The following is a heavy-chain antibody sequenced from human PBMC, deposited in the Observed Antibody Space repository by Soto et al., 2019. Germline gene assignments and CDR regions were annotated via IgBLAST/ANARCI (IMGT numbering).Heavy chain of an antibody. J-gene: IGHJ4*02. CDR1: GFTFSSYS. Sequence: LRLSCAASGFTFSSYSMNWVRQAPGKGLEWVSSISSSSSYIYYADSVKGRFTISRDNAKDSLYLQMNSLRAEDTAVYYCARDPYRDSSSWFDYWGQGTLVTVSS. V-gene: IGHV3-21*01. CDR3: ARDPYRDSSSWFDY. D-gene: IGHD6-13*01. CDR2: ISSSSSYI.